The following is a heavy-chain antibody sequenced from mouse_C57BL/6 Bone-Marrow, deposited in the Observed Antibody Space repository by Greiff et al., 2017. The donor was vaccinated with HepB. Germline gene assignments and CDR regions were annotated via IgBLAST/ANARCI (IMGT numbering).Heavy chain of an antibody. Sequence: VQLQQSGAELVRPGASVKLSCTASGFNIKDYYMHWVKQRPEQGLEWIGRIDPEDGDTEYAPKFQGKATMTADTSSNTAYLQLSSLTSEDPAVYYCSIYEYDWDWYFDVWGTGTTVTVSS. J-gene: IGHJ1*03. V-gene: IGHV14-1*01. D-gene: IGHD2-4*01. CDR3: SIYEYDWDWYFDV. CDR2: IDPEDGDT. CDR1: GFNIKDYY.